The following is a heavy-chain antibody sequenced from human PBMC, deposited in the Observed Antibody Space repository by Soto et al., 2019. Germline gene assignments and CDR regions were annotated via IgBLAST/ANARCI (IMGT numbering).Heavy chain of an antibody. D-gene: IGHD2-2*01. V-gene: IGHV1-18*01. Sequence: ASVKVSCKTSGYTFSNYGITWVRQAPGQPLEWLGWISLYSDGTNYAQKFQGRVSMTTDTSTTTAYMELRSLRSDDTAAYYCARVVPGAEAWFGPWGQGTLVTVSS. CDR2: ISLYSDGT. J-gene: IGHJ5*02. CDR3: ARVVPGAEAWFGP. CDR1: GYTFSNYG.